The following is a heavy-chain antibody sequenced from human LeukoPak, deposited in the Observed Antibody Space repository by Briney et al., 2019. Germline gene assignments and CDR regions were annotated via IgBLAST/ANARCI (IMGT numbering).Heavy chain of an antibody. D-gene: IGHD3-10*01. J-gene: IGHJ4*02. Sequence: GGSLGLSCAASGFIFSSYEMNWVRQAPGKGLEWVSYISGSGSIIYYTDSVKGRFTISRDNAKNSLYLQMNSLRAEDTALYYCARDSLWFGELPIFDYWGQGTLVTVSS. CDR1: GFIFSSYE. CDR2: ISGSGSII. V-gene: IGHV3-48*03. CDR3: ARDSLWFGELPIFDY.